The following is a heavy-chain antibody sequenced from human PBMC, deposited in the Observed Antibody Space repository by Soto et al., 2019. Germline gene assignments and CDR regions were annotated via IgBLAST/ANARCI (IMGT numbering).Heavy chain of an antibody. V-gene: IGHV4-34*01. J-gene: IGHJ5*02. D-gene: IGHD6-19*01. CDR3: ARAPYLPSVGIAVAGIPSP. CDR2: INHSGSA. Sequence: XTLSLPCAVYGGSFSGYDWSWIRQPPGKGLEWIGEINHSGSANYNPSLKSRLTISVDTSKNQFSLKLSSVTEEDTSVYYCARAPYLPSVGIAVAGIPSPWGQGTPVTVSS. CDR1: GGSFSGYD.